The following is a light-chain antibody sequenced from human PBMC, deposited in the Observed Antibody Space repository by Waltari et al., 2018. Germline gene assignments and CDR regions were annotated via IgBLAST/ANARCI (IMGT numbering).Light chain of an antibody. CDR1: HDVGTY. CDR3: QQAHSVPLT. V-gene: IGKV1-12*01. Sequence: DIQMTQSPSSVSASIGDRVSFTCRASHDVGTYVTWYQQKPWKAPKLLIYAASTLQRGVPWRFSGIGSGTYFTFTISSLQPEDSATYYCQQAHSVPLTFGGGTKVDVK. CDR2: AAS. J-gene: IGKJ4*01.